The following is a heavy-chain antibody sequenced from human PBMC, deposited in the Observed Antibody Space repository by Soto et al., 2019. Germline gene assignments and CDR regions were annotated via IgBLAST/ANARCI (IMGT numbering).Heavy chain of an antibody. Sequence: QVQLVQSGAEVKKPGSSVKVSCKASGGTFSSHVFNWVRQAPGQGLEWLGGIMPIIGTANYAQKFQGRVPFTADESSGTAYMKLSSLRSENTAVYYCARCLEVRDANLPHLDYWAQGTLVTVSS. D-gene: IGHD3-22*01. V-gene: IGHV1-69*19. CDR1: GGTFSSHV. J-gene: IGHJ4*02. CDR2: IMPIIGTA. CDR3: ARCLEVRDANLPHLDY.